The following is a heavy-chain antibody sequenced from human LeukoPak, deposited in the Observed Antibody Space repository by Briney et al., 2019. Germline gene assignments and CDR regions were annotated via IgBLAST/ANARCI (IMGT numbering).Heavy chain of an antibody. CDR3: ARESLGTAYDY. CDR1: GYTFSSYY. CDR2: INPSGGST. Sequence: GASVKVSCKASGYTFSSYYMHRVRQAPGQGLEWMGIINPSGGSTSYAQKFQGRVTMTRDTSTSTVYMELSSLRSEDTAVYYCARESLGTAYDYWGQGTLVTVSS. J-gene: IGHJ4*02. V-gene: IGHV1-46*01. D-gene: IGHD7-27*01.